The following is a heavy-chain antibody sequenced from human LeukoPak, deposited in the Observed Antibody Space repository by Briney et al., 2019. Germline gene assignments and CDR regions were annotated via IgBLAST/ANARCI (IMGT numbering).Heavy chain of an antibody. V-gene: IGHV4-34*01. Sequence: SETLSLTCAVYGGSFSGYYWSWIRQPPGKGLEWIGEINHSGSTNYNPSLKSRVTIPVDTSKNQFSLKLSSVAAADTAVYYCARGSVWRPLDYWGQGTLVTVSS. CDR3: ARGSVWRPLDY. D-gene: IGHD3-3*01. CDR1: GGSFSGYY. CDR2: INHSGST. J-gene: IGHJ4*02.